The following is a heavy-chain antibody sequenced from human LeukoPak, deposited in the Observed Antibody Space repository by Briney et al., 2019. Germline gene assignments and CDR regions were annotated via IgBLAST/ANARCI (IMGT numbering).Heavy chain of an antibody. CDR3: AKKNGDFGDTSKIDY. Sequence: ETLSLTCAVYGGSFSGYYWSWIRQAPGKGLEWVSAISSSGGSTYYADSVKGRFTISRDNSKDTLYLQMNSLRAEDTAVYYCAKKNGDFGDTSKIDYWGQGTLVTVSS. V-gene: IGHV3-23*01. J-gene: IGHJ4*02. CDR1: GGSFSGYY. CDR2: ISSSGGST. D-gene: IGHD4-17*01.